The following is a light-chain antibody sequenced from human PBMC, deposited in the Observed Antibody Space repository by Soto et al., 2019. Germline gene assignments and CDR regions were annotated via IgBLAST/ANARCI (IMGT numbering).Light chain of an antibody. CDR2: AAS. Sequence: AIRMAQSPSSLSASTGEGGTLXSRASQGISSYLAWYQQKPGKAPKLLIYAASTLQSGVPSRFSGSGSGTDFTLTISCLQSEDFATYYCQQYYSYPRNFGQGTRLEIK. J-gene: IGKJ5*01. V-gene: IGKV1-8*01. CDR1: QGISSY. CDR3: QQYYSYPRN.